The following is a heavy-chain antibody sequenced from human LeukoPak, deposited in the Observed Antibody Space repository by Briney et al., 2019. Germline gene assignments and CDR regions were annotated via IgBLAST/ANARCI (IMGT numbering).Heavy chain of an antibody. CDR2: IYYSGST. Sequence: SETLSLTCTVSGGSISSYYWSWIRQPPGKGLEWIGYIYYSGSTNYDPSLKSRVTISVDTSKNQFSLKLTSVTAADTAVYYCARELGLYYYDSSGILDFWGQGTLVTVSS. J-gene: IGHJ4*02. D-gene: IGHD3-22*01. CDR1: GGSISSYY. V-gene: IGHV4-59*01. CDR3: ARELGLYYYDSSGILDF.